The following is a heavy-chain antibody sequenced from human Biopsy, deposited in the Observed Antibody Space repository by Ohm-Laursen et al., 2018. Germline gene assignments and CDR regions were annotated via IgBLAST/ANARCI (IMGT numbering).Heavy chain of an antibody. Sequence: SGTLSLTCTVSGGSITSYYRSWIRRPPGKRLEWIGYIYYSGSTNYNPSLKSRVTISEDRSKNQFSLKLKSVTAADTAAYYCATSLPSHWGSAALENWGQGILVTVSS. D-gene: IGHD6-6*01. V-gene: IGHV4-59*12. CDR2: IYYSGST. CDR1: GGSITSYY. J-gene: IGHJ4*02. CDR3: ATSLPSHWGSAALEN.